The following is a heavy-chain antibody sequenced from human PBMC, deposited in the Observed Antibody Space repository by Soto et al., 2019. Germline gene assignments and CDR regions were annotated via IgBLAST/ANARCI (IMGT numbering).Heavy chain of an antibody. D-gene: IGHD6-19*01. Sequence: QVQLVESGGGVVQPGRSLRLSCPASGFTFSSYGMHWVRQAPGKGLEWVAVISYDGSNKYYADSVKGRFTISRDNSKNTLSLQLNSLRAEDTAVYYCAQDGGSSVWLFDYWGQGTLVTVSS. CDR3: AQDGGSSVWLFDY. J-gene: IGHJ4*02. V-gene: IGHV3-30*18. CDR2: ISYDGSNK. CDR1: GFTFSSYG.